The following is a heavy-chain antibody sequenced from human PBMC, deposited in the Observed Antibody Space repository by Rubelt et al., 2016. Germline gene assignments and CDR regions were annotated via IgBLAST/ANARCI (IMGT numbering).Heavy chain of an antibody. J-gene: IGHJ6*02. V-gene: IGHV3-66*01. CDR1: SSNY. Sequence: SSNYMSWVRQAPGKGLEWVSVIYSGGSTYYADSVKGRFSISRVNSKNTLYLQMNSLRAEDTAVYYCARDLVDILTGPTYYYYYYGMDVWGQGTTVTVSS. D-gene: IGHD3-9*01. CDR3: ARDLVDILTGPTYYYYYYGMDV. CDR2: IYSGGST.